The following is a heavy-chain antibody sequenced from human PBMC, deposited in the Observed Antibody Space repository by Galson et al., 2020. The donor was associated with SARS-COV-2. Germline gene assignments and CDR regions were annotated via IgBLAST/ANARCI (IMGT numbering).Heavy chain of an antibody. D-gene: IGHD1-26*01. Sequence: GGSLRLSCAASGFTFSSYGMHWVRQAPGKGLEWVAVISYDGSNKYYADSVKGRFTISRDNSKNTLYLQMNSLRAEDTAVYYCAKDLGRWELVSGMDVWGQGTTVTVSS. CDR2: ISYDGSNK. J-gene: IGHJ6*02. CDR1: GFTFSSYG. CDR3: AKDLGRWELVSGMDV. V-gene: IGHV3-30*18.